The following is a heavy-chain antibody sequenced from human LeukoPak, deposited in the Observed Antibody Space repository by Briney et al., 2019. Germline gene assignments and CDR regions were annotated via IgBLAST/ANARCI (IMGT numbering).Heavy chain of an antibody. Sequence: KPSETLSLTCAVYGGSFSGYYWSWIRQPPGKGLEWIGEINHSGSTNYNPSLKSRVTMSVDTSKNQFSLKLSSVTAADTAVYYCARFTDILTGYGFDYWGQGTLVTVSS. CDR2: INHSGST. D-gene: IGHD3-9*01. CDR3: ARFTDILTGYGFDY. J-gene: IGHJ4*02. V-gene: IGHV4-34*01. CDR1: GGSFSGYY.